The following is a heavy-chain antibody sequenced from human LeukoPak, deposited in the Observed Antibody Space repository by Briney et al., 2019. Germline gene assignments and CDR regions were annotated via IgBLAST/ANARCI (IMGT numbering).Heavy chain of an antibody. CDR1: GFTFSTYD. V-gene: IGHV3-13*01. CDR2: IGTAGDT. CDR3: ARGIGGSSRGWFDP. Sequence: QTGGSLRLSCAASGFTFSTYDMHWVRHATGKGLEWVSGIGTAGDTYYPGSVKGRFTISRENAKNSLYLQMNSLRAGDTAVYYCARGIGGSSRGWFDPWGQGTLVTVSS. D-gene: IGHD6-13*01. J-gene: IGHJ5*02.